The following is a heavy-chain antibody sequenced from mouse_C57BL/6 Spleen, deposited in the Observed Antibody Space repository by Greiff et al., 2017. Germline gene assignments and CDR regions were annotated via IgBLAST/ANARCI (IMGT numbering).Heavy chain of an antibody. CDR3: TRGSNQFAY. D-gene: IGHD2-5*01. J-gene: IGHJ3*01. CDR2: IDPENGDT. V-gene: IGHV14-4*01. Sequence: VQLQQSGAELVRPGASVTLSCTASGFNIKDDYMHWVKQRPEQGLEWIGWIDPENGDTEYASKFQGKATITADTSSNTAYLQLSSLPSEDTAVYYCTRGSNQFAYWGQGTLVTVSA. CDR1: GFNIKDDY.